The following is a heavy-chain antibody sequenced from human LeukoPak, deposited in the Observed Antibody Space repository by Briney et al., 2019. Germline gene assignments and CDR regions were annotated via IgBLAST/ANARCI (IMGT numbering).Heavy chain of an antibody. V-gene: IGHV4-39*07. CDR3: ARDGQEGGQWLATACCYYFDY. CDR1: GGSISRSSYY. CDR2: IYYSGST. J-gene: IGHJ4*02. Sequence: SETLSLTCTVSGGSISRSSYYWGWIRQPPGKGLEWIGSIYYSGSTYYNPSLKSRVTISVDTSKNQFSLKLSSVTAADTAVYYCARDGQEGGQWLATACCYYFDYWGQGTLVTVSS. D-gene: IGHD6-19*01.